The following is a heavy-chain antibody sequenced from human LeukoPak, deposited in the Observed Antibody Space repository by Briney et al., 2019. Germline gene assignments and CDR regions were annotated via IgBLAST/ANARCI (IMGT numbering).Heavy chain of an antibody. V-gene: IGHV3-23*01. CDR2: ISGSGGST. CDR1: GFTFSSYA. Sequence: GGSLRLSCAASGFTFSSYAMSWVRQAPGKGLEWVSAISGSGGSTYYADSVKGRFTTSRDNSKNTLYLQMNSLRAEDTAVYYCAQDLILGASNFDYWGQGTLVTVSS. J-gene: IGHJ4*02. CDR3: AQDLILGASNFDY. D-gene: IGHD1-26*01.